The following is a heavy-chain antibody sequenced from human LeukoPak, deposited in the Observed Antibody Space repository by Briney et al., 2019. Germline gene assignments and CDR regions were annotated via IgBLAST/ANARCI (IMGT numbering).Heavy chain of an antibody. D-gene: IGHD7-27*01. CDR3: ATYTNWVAGDV. J-gene: IGHJ6*02. CDR2: IKKDGSEK. Sequence: GGSLRLSCAASGFTFSDSWMSWVRQAPGKGLEWVADIKKDGSEKDYVDSVNGRFTISRDNAKNSLYLQMNSLRAEDTAVYYCATYTNWVAGDVWGQGTTVSVSS. V-gene: IGHV3-7*01. CDR1: GFTFSDSW.